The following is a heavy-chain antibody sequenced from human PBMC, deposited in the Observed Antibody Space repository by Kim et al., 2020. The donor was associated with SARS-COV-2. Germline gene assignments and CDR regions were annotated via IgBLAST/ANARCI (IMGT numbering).Heavy chain of an antibody. J-gene: IGHJ4*02. Sequence: GSLRLSCAASGFTFSSYSMNWVRQAPGKGLEWVSYISSSGSTIYYADSVKGRFTISRDNAKNSLYLQMNSLRDEDTAVYYCARDRGRSYYDSSGKDYWGQGTLVTVSS. CDR2: ISSSGSTI. CDR1: GFTFSSYS. CDR3: ARDRGRSYYDSSGKDY. V-gene: IGHV3-48*02. D-gene: IGHD3-22*01.